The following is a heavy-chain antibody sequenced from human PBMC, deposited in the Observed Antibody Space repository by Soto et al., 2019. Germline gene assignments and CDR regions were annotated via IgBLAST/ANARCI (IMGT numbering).Heavy chain of an antibody. CDR2: ISGSGGST. Sequence: GGPLRLSCAASGFTFSSYAMSWVRQAPGKGLEWVSAISGSGGSTYYEDSVKGRFTISRDNSKNTLYLQMNSLRAEDTAVYYCAKDHGDYGTEYFQHWGKGTLVTVSS. V-gene: IGHV3-23*01. CDR1: GFTFSSYA. CDR3: AKDHGDYGTEYFQH. J-gene: IGHJ1*01. D-gene: IGHD4-17*01.